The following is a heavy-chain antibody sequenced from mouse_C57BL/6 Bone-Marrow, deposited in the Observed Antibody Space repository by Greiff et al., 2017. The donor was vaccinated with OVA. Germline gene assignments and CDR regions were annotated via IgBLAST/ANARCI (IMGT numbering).Heavy chain of an antibody. CDR3: ARGSTMVKGFAY. CDR2: INPNNGGT. Sequence: EVKLQQSGPELVKPGASVKISCKASGYTLTDYYMNWVKQSHGKSLEWIGDINPNNGGTSYNQKFKGKATLTVDKSSSTAYMELRSLTSEDSAVYYCARGSTMVKGFAYWGQGTLVTVSA. V-gene: IGHV1-26*01. D-gene: IGHD2-2*01. CDR1: GYTLTDYY. J-gene: IGHJ3*01.